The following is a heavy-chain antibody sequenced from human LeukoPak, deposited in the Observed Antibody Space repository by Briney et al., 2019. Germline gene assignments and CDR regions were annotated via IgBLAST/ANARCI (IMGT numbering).Heavy chain of an antibody. CDR2: IIPIFGTA. J-gene: IGHJ1*01. Sequence: PVKVSCKASGGTFSSYAISWVRQASGQGLEWMGGIIPIFGTANYAQKFQGRVTITADESTSTAYMELSSLRSEDTAVYYCALQEGVRWEYFQHWGQGTLVTVSS. V-gene: IGHV1-69*01. CDR3: ALQEGVRWEYFQH. D-gene: IGHD4-23*01. CDR1: GGTFSSYA.